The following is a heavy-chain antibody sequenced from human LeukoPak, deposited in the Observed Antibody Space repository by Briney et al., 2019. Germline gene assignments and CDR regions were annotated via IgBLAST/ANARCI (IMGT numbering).Heavy chain of an antibody. CDR3: VREDFNHEDLFDY. CDR1: GFNFSDYY. D-gene: IGHD1-14*01. J-gene: IGHJ4*02. Sequence: GGALRLSCVATGFNFSDYYMNWIRQSPGKGLEWISYMSSRVVIIYYADSVKGRFTISRDKSKNTLYLQMNSLRVEDTAVYYCVREDFNHEDLFDYWGQGTLVTVSS. V-gene: IGHV3-11*01. CDR2: MSSRVVII.